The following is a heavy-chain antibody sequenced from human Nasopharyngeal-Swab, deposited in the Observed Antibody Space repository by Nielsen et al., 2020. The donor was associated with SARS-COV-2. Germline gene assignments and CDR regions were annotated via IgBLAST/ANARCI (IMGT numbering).Heavy chain of an antibody. CDR2: ISSSSSYI. V-gene: IGHV3-21*01. Sequence: VRQAPGKGLEWVSSISSSSSYIYYADSVEGRFTISRDNAKNSLYLQMNSLRAEDTAMYYCARVQNYCSGGSCSTLDAFDIWGQGTMVTVSS. CDR3: ARVQNYCSGGSCSTLDAFDI. D-gene: IGHD2-15*01. J-gene: IGHJ3*02.